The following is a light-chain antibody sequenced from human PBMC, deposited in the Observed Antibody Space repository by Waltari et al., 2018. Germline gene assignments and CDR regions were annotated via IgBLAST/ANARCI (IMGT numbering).Light chain of an antibody. Sequence: EIVMTQSPATRSVSPGESATLSCRASQGIRSHLAWYQQKPGQAPRLLIYGASARATGIPARFSGSGSGTEFSLTISSLQSEDFAVYYCQQYSDWPPYTFGQGTKLEIK. CDR1: QGIRSH. CDR2: GAS. J-gene: IGKJ2*01. CDR3: QQYSDWPPYT. V-gene: IGKV3-15*01.